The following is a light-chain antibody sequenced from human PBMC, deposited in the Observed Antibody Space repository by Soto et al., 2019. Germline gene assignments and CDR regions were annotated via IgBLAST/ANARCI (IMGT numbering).Light chain of an antibody. Sequence: QSALTQPASVSGSPGQSITISCTGTSSDIGRYKFVSWLQRHPGKAPKLLIFEGTNRPSGVSNRFSGSKSGNTASLTISGLQAEDEAIYFCSSSTNTNTLVIFGGGTKVTVL. CDR2: EGT. CDR1: SSDIGRYKF. CDR3: SSSTNTNTLVI. V-gene: IGLV2-14*01. J-gene: IGLJ2*01.